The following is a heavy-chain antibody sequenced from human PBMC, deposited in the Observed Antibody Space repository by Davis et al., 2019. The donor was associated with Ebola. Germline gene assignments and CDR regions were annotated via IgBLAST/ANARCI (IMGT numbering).Heavy chain of an antibody. Sequence: AASVKVSCKASGYTFTSYGISWVRQAPGQGLEWMGWISTYNGYTNYAQNLQGRVTMTTDTSTSTAYMEMRSLRYDDTAVYYCARAVTMVLPSGWFDPWGQGTLVTVSS. CDR2: ISTYNGYT. CDR3: ARAVTMVLPSGWFDP. CDR1: GYTFTSYG. J-gene: IGHJ5*02. V-gene: IGHV1-18*01. D-gene: IGHD3-10*01.